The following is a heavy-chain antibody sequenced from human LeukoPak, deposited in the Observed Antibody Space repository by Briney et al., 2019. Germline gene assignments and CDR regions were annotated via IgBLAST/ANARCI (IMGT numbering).Heavy chain of an antibody. D-gene: IGHD2-21*01. Sequence: SETLSLTCALSGASISGSDYYWGWIRQSPEKGLEWIGSIYSSGNTFYNPSLKSRVAMSVDTSKNLFSLELASVTASDTAVYYCARSPNLVVVVVPVPSYFDIWGQGTPVIVSS. J-gene: IGHJ4*02. CDR2: IYSSGNT. CDR3: ARSPNLVVVVVPVPSYFDI. V-gene: IGHV4-39*02. CDR1: GASISGSDYY.